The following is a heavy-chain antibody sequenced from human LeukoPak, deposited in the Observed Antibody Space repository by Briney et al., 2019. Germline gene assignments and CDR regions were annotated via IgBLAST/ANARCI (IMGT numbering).Heavy chain of an antibody. CDR3: ARVRVVWDLDDAFDI. Sequence: GGSLRLSCAASGFTFSSYSMNWVRQAPGKGLEWVSSISSSSSYIYYADSVKGRFTISRDNAKNSLYLQMNSLRAEDTALYFCARVRVVWDLDDAFDIWGKGTMVIVS. J-gene: IGHJ3*02. CDR1: GFTFSSYS. D-gene: IGHD1-26*01. V-gene: IGHV3-21*04. CDR2: ISSSSSYI.